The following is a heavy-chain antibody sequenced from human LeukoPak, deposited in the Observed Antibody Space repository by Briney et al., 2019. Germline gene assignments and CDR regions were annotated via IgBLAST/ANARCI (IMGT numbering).Heavy chain of an antibody. CDR1: GFTFSSYA. CDR2: ISGSGGST. J-gene: IGHJ4*02. CDR3: AKGSAAIFYCSSTSCYGTFDY. D-gene: IGHD2-2*01. Sequence: GSLRLSCAASGFTFSSYAMSWVRQAPGKGLEWVSAISGSGGSTYYADSVKGRFTISRDNSKNTLYLQMNSLRAEDTAVYYCAKGSAAIFYCSSTSCYGTFDYWGQGTLVTVSS. V-gene: IGHV3-23*01.